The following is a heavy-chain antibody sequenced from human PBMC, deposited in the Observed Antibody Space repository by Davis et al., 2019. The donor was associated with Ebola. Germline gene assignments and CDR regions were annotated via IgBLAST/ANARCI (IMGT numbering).Heavy chain of an antibody. CDR2: IYYSGST. CDR1: GGSISSGGYY. V-gene: IGHV4-31*03. J-gene: IGHJ4*02. CDR3: ALHCSSTSCSSFDY. Sequence: SETLSLTCTVSGGSISSGGYYWSWIRQHPGKGLEWIGYIYYSGSTYYNPSLKGRVTVSVDTSKNQFSLKLSSVTAADTAVYYCALHCSSTSCSSFDYWGQGTLVTVSS. D-gene: IGHD2-2*01.